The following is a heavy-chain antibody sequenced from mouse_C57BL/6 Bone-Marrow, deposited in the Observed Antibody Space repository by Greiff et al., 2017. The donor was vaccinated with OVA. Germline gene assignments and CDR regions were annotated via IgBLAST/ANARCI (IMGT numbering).Heavy chain of an antibody. CDR3: ARWIYYYDAMDY. V-gene: IGHV1-81*01. J-gene: IGHJ4*01. CDR2: IYPRSGNT. Sequence: QVQLQQSGAELARPVASVKLSCKASGYNFTSYGISWVKQRTGQGLEWIGEIYPRSGNTYYNEKFKGKATLTADKSSSTAYMELRSLTSEDSAVYFCARWIYYYDAMDYWGQGTSVTVSS. CDR1: GYNFTSYG. D-gene: IGHD1-1*01.